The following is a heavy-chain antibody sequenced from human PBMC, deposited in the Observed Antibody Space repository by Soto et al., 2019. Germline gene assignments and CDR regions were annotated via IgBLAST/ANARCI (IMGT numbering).Heavy chain of an antibody. D-gene: IGHD3-10*01. CDR2: ISTHNGNT. Sequence: QVQLVQSGPEVKKPGASVKVSCKASGYSFTPYGIAWVRQAPGQGLEWMGWISTHNGNTKYEQKVQDRVTMTTDTSTTTADMELRSLRSDDTAMYYCARTLGSSGLDYWGQGTLVDGSS. CDR3: ARTLGSSGLDY. V-gene: IGHV1-18*01. CDR1: GYSFTPYG. J-gene: IGHJ4*02.